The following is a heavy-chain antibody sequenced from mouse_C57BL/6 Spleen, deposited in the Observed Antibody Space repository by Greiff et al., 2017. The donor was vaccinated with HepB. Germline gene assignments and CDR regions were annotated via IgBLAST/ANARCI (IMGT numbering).Heavy chain of an antibody. Sequence: EVQLVESGGGLVKPGGSLKLSCAASGFTFSSYAMSWVRQTPEKRLEWVATISDGGSYTYYPDNVKGRFTISRDNAKNNLYLQMSHLKSEDTAMYYCARGTFYYDYDEAWFAYWGQGTLVTVSA. CDR2: ISDGGSYT. CDR3: ARGTFYYDYDEAWFAY. V-gene: IGHV5-4*01. D-gene: IGHD2-4*01. CDR1: GFTFSSYA. J-gene: IGHJ3*01.